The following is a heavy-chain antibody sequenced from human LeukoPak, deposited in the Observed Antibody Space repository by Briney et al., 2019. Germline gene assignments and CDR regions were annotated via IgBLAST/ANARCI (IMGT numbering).Heavy chain of an antibody. V-gene: IGHV4-39*07. CDR3: ARSYTAIDAFDT. J-gene: IGHJ3*02. D-gene: IGHD5-18*01. CDR2: IYYSGST. CDR1: GGSISSSSYY. Sequence: SETLSLTCTVSGGSISSSSYYWGWIRQPPGKGLEWIGSIYYSGSTYYNPSLKSRVTISVDTSKNQFSLKLSSVTAADTAVYYCARSYTAIDAFDTWGQGTMVTVSS.